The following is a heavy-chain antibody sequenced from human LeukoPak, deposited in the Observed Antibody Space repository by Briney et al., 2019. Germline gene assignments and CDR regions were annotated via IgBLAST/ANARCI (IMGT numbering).Heavy chain of an antibody. V-gene: IGHV4-4*07. Sequence: SETLSLTCAVSGVSISDSFWTWIRQPAGKGLEWIGRFHASGSTNYNPSLKSRVTMSVDTSKNHFSLRLASVTAADTAVYYCARVVEGAMTTVTTFDYWGQGTLVTVSS. J-gene: IGHJ4*02. CDR1: GVSISDSF. CDR2: FHASGST. D-gene: IGHD4-11*01. CDR3: ARVVEGAMTTVTTFDY.